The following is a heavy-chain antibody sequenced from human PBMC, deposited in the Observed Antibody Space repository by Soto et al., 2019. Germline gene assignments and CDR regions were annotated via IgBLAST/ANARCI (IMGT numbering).Heavy chain of an antibody. J-gene: IGHJ6*02. V-gene: IGHV1-18*04. Sequence: ASVKVSCKASGYTFTSYGISWVRQAPGQGLEWMGWISAYNGNTNYAQKLQGRVTMTTDTSTSTAYMELRSLRSDDTAVYYCARDKLKIVVVVAASLYYYYGMDVWGQGTTVTVS. CDR2: ISAYNGNT. D-gene: IGHD2-15*01. CDR1: GYTFTSYG. CDR3: ARDKLKIVVVVAASLYYYYGMDV.